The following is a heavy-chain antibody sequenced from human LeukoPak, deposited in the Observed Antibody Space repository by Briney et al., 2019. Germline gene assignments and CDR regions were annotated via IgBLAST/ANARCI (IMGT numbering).Heavy chain of an antibody. D-gene: IGHD6-13*01. Sequence: ASVKVSCKASGYTFTGYYMHWVRQAPGQGLEWMGWINPNSGGTNYAQKFQGRVTMTRDTSISTAYMEPSRLRSDDTAVYYCARGAAGTGKAVFDYWGQGTLVTVSS. CDR2: INPNSGGT. CDR3: ARGAAGTGKAVFDY. CDR1: GYTFTGYY. V-gene: IGHV1-2*02. J-gene: IGHJ4*02.